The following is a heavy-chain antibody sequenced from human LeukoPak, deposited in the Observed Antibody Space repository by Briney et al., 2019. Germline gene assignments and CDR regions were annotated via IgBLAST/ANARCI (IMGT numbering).Heavy chain of an antibody. CDR3: TKTYYYGSGSLDY. D-gene: IGHD3-10*01. J-gene: IGHJ4*02. V-gene: IGHV3-15*01. CDR2: IKSKTDGGAT. Sequence: GGSLRLSCAASGFTFSNAWMSWVRQAPGKGLEWVGRIKSKTDGGATDYAAPVKGRFTISRDDSKNTLYLQMNSLKTEDTAIYYCTKTYYYGSGSLDYWGQGTLVTVSS. CDR1: GFTFSNAW.